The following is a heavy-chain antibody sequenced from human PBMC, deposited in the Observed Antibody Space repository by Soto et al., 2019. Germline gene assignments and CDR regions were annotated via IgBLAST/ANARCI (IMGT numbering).Heavy chain of an antibody. D-gene: IGHD1-26*01. CDR3: ARASGSNIHFDY. J-gene: IGHJ4*02. CDR1: GLTFSSYW. Sequence: EVQLVESGGGLVQPGGSLRLSFAASGLTFSSYWMHWVGQAPGKGLVWVSRINTDGSSTTYADSVKGRFTISRDNTKNTLYLQMNSLRVEDTAVYYCARASGSNIHFDYWGQGTLVTVSS. CDR2: INTDGSST. V-gene: IGHV3-74*01.